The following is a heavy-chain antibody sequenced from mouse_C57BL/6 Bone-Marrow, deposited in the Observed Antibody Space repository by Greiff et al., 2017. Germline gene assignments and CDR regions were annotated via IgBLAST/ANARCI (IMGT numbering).Heavy chain of an antibody. V-gene: IGHV1-61*01. CDR3: ARTYYGGDY. CDR1: GYTFTSYW. CDR2: IYPSDSET. Sequence: VKLQQPGAELVRPGSSVKLSCKASGYTFTSYWMDWVKQRPGQGLEWIGNIYPSDSETHYNQKFKDKATLTVEKSSSTAYMQLSSLTSEDSAVYYCARTYYGGDYWGQGTSVTVSS. D-gene: IGHD2-10*01. J-gene: IGHJ4*01.